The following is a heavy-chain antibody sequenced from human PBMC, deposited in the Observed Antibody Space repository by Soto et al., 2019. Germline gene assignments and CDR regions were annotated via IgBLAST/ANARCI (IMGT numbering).Heavy chain of an antibody. V-gene: IGHV3-48*02. CDR2: ISSSSSTI. CDR1: GFTFSSYS. CDR3: ARDLLRNSGCYRDD. J-gene: IGHJ4*02. Sequence: EVQLVESGGGLVQPGGSLRLSCAASGFTFSSYSMNWVRQAPGKGLEWVSYISSSSSTIYYADSVKGRFTISRDNAKTSLYLQMNSLRDEDTAVYYCARDLLRNSGCYRDDWGQGTLVTVSS. D-gene: IGHD6-19*01.